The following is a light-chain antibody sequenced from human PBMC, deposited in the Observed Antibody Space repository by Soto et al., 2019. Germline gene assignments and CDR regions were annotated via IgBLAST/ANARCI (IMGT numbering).Light chain of an antibody. CDR1: ESLMDSNGYNY. CDR2: LGS. V-gene: IGKV2-28*01. Sequence: DIVMTQSPLSLPVTPGEPASISCRSSESLMDSNGYNYLDWYLQKPGQSPQLLIYLGSNRASGVPERFSGGGTRTDVTLKISRVEAEDVGVYFCMQALQTSWTFSQGTKVEIK. CDR3: MQALQTSWT. J-gene: IGKJ1*01.